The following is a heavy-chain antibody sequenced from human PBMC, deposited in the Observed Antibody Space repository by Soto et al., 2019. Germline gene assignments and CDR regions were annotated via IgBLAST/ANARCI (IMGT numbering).Heavy chain of an antibody. CDR2: ILYDGSKK. Sequence: QVQLVESGGGVVQPGRSLRLSCAASGFTFSSYGMHWVRQAPGKGLEWVAVILYDGSKKYYADSVKGRFTISRDNSKNTLYLQMSILRAEDTALYYCVKDGSSGWPYFDDMDVWGQGTTVTVSS. CDR1: GFTFSSYG. D-gene: IGHD6-19*01. J-gene: IGHJ6*02. V-gene: IGHV3-30*18. CDR3: VKDGSSGWPYFDDMDV.